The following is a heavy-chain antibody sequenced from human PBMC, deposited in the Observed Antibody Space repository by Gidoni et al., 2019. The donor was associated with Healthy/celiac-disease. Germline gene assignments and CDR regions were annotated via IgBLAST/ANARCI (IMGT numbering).Heavy chain of an antibody. V-gene: IGHV3-33*01. CDR3: ARGGSDYIWGSYRYPGWFDP. CDR1: GFTFSSYG. D-gene: IGHD3-16*02. CDR2: IWYDGSNK. Sequence: QVQLVESGGGVVQPGRSLRLSCAASGFTFSSYGMHGVRQAPGKGLEWVAVIWYDGSNKYYADSVKGRFTISRDNSKNTLYLQMNSLRAEDTAVYYCARGGSDYIWGSYRYPGWFDPWGQGTLVTVSS. J-gene: IGHJ5*02.